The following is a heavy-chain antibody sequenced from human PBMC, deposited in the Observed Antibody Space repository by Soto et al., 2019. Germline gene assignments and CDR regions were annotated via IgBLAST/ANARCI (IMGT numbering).Heavy chain of an antibody. Sequence: PSATLSLTCTVSGGSISSSSYYWGWIRQPPGKGLEWIGSIYYSGSTYYNPSLKSRVTISVDTSKNQFSLKLSSVTAADTAVYYCARRGFYQWTSEHIAFDIWGQGTMVTVSS. CDR2: IYYSGST. D-gene: IGHD2-2*01. CDR3: ARRGFYQWTSEHIAFDI. CDR1: GGSISSSSYY. J-gene: IGHJ3*02. V-gene: IGHV4-39*01.